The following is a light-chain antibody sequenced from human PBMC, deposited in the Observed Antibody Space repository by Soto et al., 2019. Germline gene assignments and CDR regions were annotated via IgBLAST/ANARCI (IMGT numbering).Light chain of an antibody. Sequence: QSALTQPASVSGSPGQSITISCTGTSSDIGGYNYVFWYQQHPGKAPKLMIYEVVNRPSGISNRFSGSKSGNTASLTISGLQAEDEANYYCSSYTSSGTLVVFGGGTKVTVL. CDR1: SSDIGGYNY. J-gene: IGLJ2*01. V-gene: IGLV2-14*03. CDR3: SSYTSSGTLVV. CDR2: EVV.